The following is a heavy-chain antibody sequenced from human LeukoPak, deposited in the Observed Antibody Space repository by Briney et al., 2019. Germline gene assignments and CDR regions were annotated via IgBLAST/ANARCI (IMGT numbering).Heavy chain of an antibody. V-gene: IGHV3-74*01. CDR3: ARADSSGWYGGDWFDP. CDR2: INSDGSST. CDR1: GFTFSSYW. Sequence: PGGSLRLSCAASGFTFSSYWMHWVRQAPGKGLVWVSRINSDGSSTSYADSVKGRFTISRDNAKNTLYLQMNSLRAEDTAVYYCARADSSGWYGGDWFDPWGQGTLVTVSS. J-gene: IGHJ5*02. D-gene: IGHD6-19*01.